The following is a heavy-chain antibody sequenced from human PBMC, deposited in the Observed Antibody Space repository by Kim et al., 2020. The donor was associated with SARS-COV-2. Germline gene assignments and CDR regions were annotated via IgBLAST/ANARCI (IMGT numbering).Heavy chain of an antibody. CDR3: ARSTRIQLWFSLDY. Sequence: RGSLRLSCAASGFTFSSYAMHWVRQAPGKGLEWVAVISYDGSNKYYADSVKGRFTISRDNSKNTLYLQMNSLRAEDTAVYYCARSTRIQLWFSLDYWGQGTLVTVSS. CDR2: ISYDGSNK. CDR1: GFTFSSYA. J-gene: IGHJ4*02. D-gene: IGHD5-18*01. V-gene: IGHV3-30-3*01.